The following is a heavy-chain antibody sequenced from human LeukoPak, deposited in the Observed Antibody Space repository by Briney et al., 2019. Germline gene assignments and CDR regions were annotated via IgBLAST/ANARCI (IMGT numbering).Heavy chain of an antibody. D-gene: IGHD4-17*01. CDR3: AKTLITVTNHDAFDI. J-gene: IGHJ3*02. V-gene: IGHV3-30-3*02. CDR2: ISSDGTIK. Sequence: GGSLRLSCEASGFTFSSYAMHWVRQAPGKGLEWVAVISSDGTIKYYADSVKGRFTISRDNSKNTLYLQMNSLRAEDTAVYYCAKTLITVTNHDAFDIWGQGTMVTVSS. CDR1: GFTFSSYA.